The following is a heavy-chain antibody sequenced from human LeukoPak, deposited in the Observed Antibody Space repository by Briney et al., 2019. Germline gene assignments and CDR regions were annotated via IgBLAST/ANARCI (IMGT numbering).Heavy chain of an antibody. Sequence: ASVKVSCKASGYTFTGHYIHWVRQALGQGLEWMGYINPDSGDTNYAQKFQGRVTLTGDTSITTTYMDLSSLRSDDTAVYYCARDSSRSTWYGGSSDWGQGTLVIVSS. J-gene: IGHJ4*02. CDR2: INPDSGDT. CDR1: GYTFTGHY. CDR3: ARDSSRSTWYGGSSD. D-gene: IGHD6-13*01. V-gene: IGHV1-2*02.